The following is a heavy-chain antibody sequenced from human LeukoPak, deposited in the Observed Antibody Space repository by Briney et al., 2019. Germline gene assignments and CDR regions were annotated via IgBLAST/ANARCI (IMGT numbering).Heavy chain of an antibody. Sequence: GGSLRLSCAASGFTFSSYAMSWVRQAPGKGLEWVTKIGYDGSSKFYGDSVKGRFIISRDNSKNTLYLQMNSLRAEDTAVYYCAKVLPGSCGSISCPFDYWGQGTLVTVSS. J-gene: IGHJ4*02. CDR2: IGYDGSSK. D-gene: IGHD2-2*01. CDR3: AKVLPGSCGSISCPFDY. CDR1: GFTFSSYA. V-gene: IGHV3-30*02.